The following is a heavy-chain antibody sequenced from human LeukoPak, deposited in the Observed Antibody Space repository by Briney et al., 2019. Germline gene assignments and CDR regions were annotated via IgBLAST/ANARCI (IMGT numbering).Heavy chain of an antibody. V-gene: IGHV4-39*01. CDR1: GGSISSSSYY. CDR2: IYYSGST. Sequence: PSETLSLTCTVSGGSISSSSYYWGWIRQPPGKGLEWIGSIYYSGSTYYNPSLKSRVTISVDTSKNQFSLKLSSVTAADTAVYYCAVVVPAAKREVWGQGTLVTVSS. D-gene: IGHD2-2*01. J-gene: IGHJ4*02. CDR3: AVVVPAAKREV.